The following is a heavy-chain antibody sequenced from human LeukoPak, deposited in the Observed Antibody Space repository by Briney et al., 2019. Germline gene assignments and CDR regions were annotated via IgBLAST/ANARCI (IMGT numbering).Heavy chain of an antibody. CDR1: GGTFSSYA. CDR3: ARATGVDYVWGSYRGYYFDY. D-gene: IGHD3-16*02. J-gene: IGHJ4*02. CDR2: IIPIFGTA. Sequence: SVKVSCKASGGTFSSYAISWVRQAPGQGLEWMGGIIPIFGTANYAQKFQGRVTITADESTSTAYMELSSLRSGDTAVYYCARATGVDYVWGSYRGYYFDYWGQGTLVTVSS. V-gene: IGHV1-69*13.